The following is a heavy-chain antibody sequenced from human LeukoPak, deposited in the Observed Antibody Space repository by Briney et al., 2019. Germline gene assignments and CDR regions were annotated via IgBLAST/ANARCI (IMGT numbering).Heavy chain of an antibody. Sequence: SETLSLSSAFSGGSFGASYWTWIRQPPGKGLEWIGEINHSGSTNYNPSLKSRVTISVDTSNNEISLKLRSVTDADTAVYFCARNRRHYCTTTDCYDSACHCMDVCGEGTTVTVSS. CDR1: GGSFGASY. D-gene: IGHD2-2*01. V-gene: IGHV4-34*01. J-gene: IGHJ6*01. CDR3: ARNRRHYCTTTDCYDSACHCMDV. CDR2: INHSGST.